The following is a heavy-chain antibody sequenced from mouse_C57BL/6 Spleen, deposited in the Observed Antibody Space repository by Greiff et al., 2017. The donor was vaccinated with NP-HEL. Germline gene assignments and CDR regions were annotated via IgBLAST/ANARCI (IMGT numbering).Heavy chain of an antibody. CDR1: GYAFPNYL. Sequence: QVQLKESGAELVRPGTSVKVSCKASGYAFPNYLIEWVKQRPGQGLEWIGVFNPGSGGTNYNEQFKGKATLTADKSSSTASMQLSSLTAADSAVYFCARSADGSSYDWFAYWGQGTLVTVSA. V-gene: IGHV1-54*01. CDR2: FNPGSGGT. CDR3: ARSADGSSYDWFAY. J-gene: IGHJ3*01. D-gene: IGHD1-1*01.